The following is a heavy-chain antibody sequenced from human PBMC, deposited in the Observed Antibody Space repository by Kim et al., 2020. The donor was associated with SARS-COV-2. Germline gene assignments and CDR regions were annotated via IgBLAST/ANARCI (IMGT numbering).Heavy chain of an antibody. J-gene: IGHJ6*02. V-gene: IGHV1-46*01. CDR2: INPSGGST. D-gene: IGHD3-10*01. CDR1: GYTFTSYY. Sequence: ASVKVSCKASGYTFTSYYMHWVRQAPGQGLEWMGIINPSGGSTSYAQKFQGRVTMTRDTSTSTVYMELSSLRSEDTAVYYCARDYRITMVRGVIINYGMDVWGQGTTVTVSS. CDR3: ARDYRITMVRGVIINYGMDV.